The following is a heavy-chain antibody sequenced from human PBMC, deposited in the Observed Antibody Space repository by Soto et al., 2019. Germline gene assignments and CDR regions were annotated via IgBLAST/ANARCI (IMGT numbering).Heavy chain of an antibody. J-gene: IGHJ1*01. D-gene: IGHD4-17*01. Sequence: EVQLVESGGGLVQPGRSLRLSCAASGFTFDDYAMHWVRQAPGKGLEWVSGISWNSGSIGYADSVKGRFTISRDNAKNSLYLQMNSLRAEYTALYYCAKDWGLRPEYFQHWGQGTLVTVSS. CDR2: ISWNSGSI. CDR1: GFTFDDYA. CDR3: AKDWGLRPEYFQH. V-gene: IGHV3-9*01.